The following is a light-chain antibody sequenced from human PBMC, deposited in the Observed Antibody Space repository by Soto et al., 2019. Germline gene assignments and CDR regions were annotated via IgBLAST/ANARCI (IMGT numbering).Light chain of an antibody. J-gene: IGKJ2*01. CDR1: QTINAY. V-gene: IGKV1-39*01. CDR3: QESYRTPRT. Sequence: DIQMTQSPSSLSASVGDRVTITCRASQTINAYLNWYQQKPGKAPKLLIYAASILQSGVPSRFSGSGSGTDFTLTISSLQPEDFATYYCQESYRTPRTVGQGTRLEI. CDR2: AAS.